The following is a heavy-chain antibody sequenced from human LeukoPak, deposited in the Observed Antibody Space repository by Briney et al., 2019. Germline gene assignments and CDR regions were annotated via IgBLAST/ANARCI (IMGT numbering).Heavy chain of an antibody. D-gene: IGHD3-10*01. V-gene: IGHV3-23*01. Sequence: GGSLRLSCAASGFTFSSYSMNWVRQAPGKGLQWVSTISGMGASTWYADSVKGGFTISRDNSKNTLYLQMNSLRAEDTAVYYCAKDDPPSYSNYGSGFDHWGQGTLVTVSS. CDR2: ISGMGAST. CDR1: GFTFSSYS. J-gene: IGHJ4*02. CDR3: AKDDPPSYSNYGSGFDH.